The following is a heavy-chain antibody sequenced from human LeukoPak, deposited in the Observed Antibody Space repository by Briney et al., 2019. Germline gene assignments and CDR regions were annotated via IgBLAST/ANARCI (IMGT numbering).Heavy chain of an antibody. CDR3: ARIEWERLGRAFDI. D-gene: IGHD1-26*01. V-gene: IGHV3-53*01. CDR2: IYSAGAT. Sequence: GGSLRLSCTASGFTFSNYAMTWVRQAPGKGLEWVSSIYSAGATHYAESVKGRFTISRDNSKNTLYLQMNSLRAEDMAVYYCARIEWERLGRAFDIWGQGTMVTVSS. J-gene: IGHJ3*02. CDR1: GFTFSNYA.